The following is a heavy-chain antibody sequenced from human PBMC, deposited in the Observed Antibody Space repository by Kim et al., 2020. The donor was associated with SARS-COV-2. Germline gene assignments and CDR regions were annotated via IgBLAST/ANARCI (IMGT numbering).Heavy chain of an antibody. CDR3: ARGGWWGATYYYYGMDV. Sequence: ASVKVSCKASGYIFTSYGISWVRQAPGQGLEWMGWISAYNGNTNYAQKLQGRVTMTTDTSTSTAYMELRSLRSDDTAVYYCARGGWWGATYYYYGMDVWGQGTTVTVSS. CDR2: ISAYNGNT. V-gene: IGHV1-18*01. D-gene: IGHD1-26*01. CDR1: GYIFTSYG. J-gene: IGHJ6*02.